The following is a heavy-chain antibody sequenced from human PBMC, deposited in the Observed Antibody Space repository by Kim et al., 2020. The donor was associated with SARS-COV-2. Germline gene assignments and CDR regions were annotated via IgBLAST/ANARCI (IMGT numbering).Heavy chain of an antibody. CDR2: ISGSGART. D-gene: IGHD4-17*01. V-gene: IGHV3-23*01. Sequence: GGSLRLSCAASGFTFSRYAMSWVRQAPGKGLDWVSAISGSGARTYYADSVKGRFTISRDNSKNTVYLQMNSLRAEDTAVYYCAKDSGNDYGEQLDYCVQGTLVTVSS. CDR3: AKDSGNDYGEQLDY. CDR1: GFTFSRYA. J-gene: IGHJ4*02.